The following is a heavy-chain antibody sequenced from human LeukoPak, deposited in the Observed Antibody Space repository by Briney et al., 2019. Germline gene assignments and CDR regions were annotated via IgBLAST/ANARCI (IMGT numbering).Heavy chain of an antibody. CDR3: ARHRPRITMVRGVIQVYYYYGMDV. CDR2: IYHSGST. CDR1: GGSISSGGYY. J-gene: IGHJ6*02. D-gene: IGHD3-10*01. Sequence: PSQTLSLTCTVSGGSISSGGYYWSWIRQPPGKGLEWIGYIYHSGSTYYNPSLKSRVTISVDRSKNQFSLKLSSVTAADTAVYYCARHRPRITMVRGVIQVYYYYGMDVWGQGTTVTVS. V-gene: IGHV4-30-2*01.